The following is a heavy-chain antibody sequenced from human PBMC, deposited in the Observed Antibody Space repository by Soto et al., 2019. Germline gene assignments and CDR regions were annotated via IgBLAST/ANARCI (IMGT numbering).Heavy chain of an antibody. V-gene: IGHV3-21*01. J-gene: IGHJ4*02. CDR3: ARGFEDSGSYSYLDY. D-gene: IGHD1-26*01. Sequence: EVQLVESGGGLVQPGGSLRLSCAASGFTFSSYSMNWVRQAPGKGLEWVSSISSSSSYIYYADSVKGRFTISRDNAKNSLYLQMNSLRAEDTAVYYCARGFEDSGSYSYLDYWGQGTLVTVSS. CDR1: GFTFSSYS. CDR2: ISSSSSYI.